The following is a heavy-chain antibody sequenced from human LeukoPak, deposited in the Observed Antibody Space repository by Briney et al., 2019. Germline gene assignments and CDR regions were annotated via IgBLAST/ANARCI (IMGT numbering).Heavy chain of an antibody. V-gene: IGHV4-34*01. J-gene: IGHJ5*02. CDR1: GGSFSGYY. CDR3: ARGARCSGGSCYSSNWFDP. CDR2: INHSGST. D-gene: IGHD2-15*01. Sequence: KSSETLSLTYAVYGGSFSGYYWSWIRQPPGKGLEWIGEINHSGSTNYNPSLKSRVTISVDTSKNQFTLKLSSVTAADTAVYYCARGARCSGGSCYSSNWFDPWGQGTLVTVSS.